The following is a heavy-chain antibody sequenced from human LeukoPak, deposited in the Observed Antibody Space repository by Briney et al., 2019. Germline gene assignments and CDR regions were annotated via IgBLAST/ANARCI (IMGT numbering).Heavy chain of an antibody. V-gene: IGHV3-30*18. J-gene: IGHJ4*02. Sequence: GGSLRLSCAASGFTFSSYGMHWVRQAPGKGLEWVAVISYDGSSKYYIDYVKGRFTISRDNSKNTLYLQMNSLRAEDTAVYYCAKTPSSSWYSFDYWGQGTLVTLST. D-gene: IGHD6-13*01. CDR1: GFTFSSYG. CDR3: AKTPSSSWYSFDY. CDR2: ISYDGSSK.